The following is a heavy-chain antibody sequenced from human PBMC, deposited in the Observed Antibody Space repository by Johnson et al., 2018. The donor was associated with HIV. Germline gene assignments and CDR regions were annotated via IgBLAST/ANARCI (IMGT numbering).Heavy chain of an antibody. J-gene: IGHJ3*02. CDR3: ARDALEAAGPI. Sequence: VQLVESGGGLVQPGGSLRLSCAASGFTFSNAWMSWVRQAPGQGLEWVSAISCSGGSTYYADSVKGRFTISRDNSKNTLYLQMNSLRAEDTAVYYCARDALEAAGPIWGQGTMVTVSS. V-gene: IGHV3-23*04. CDR1: GFTFSNAW. CDR2: ISCSGGST. D-gene: IGHD6-13*01.